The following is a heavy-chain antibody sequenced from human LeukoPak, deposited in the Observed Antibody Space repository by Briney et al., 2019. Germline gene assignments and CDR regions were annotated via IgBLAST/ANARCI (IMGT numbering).Heavy chain of an antibody. CDR1: GGTFSSYA. J-gene: IGHJ5*02. Sequence: GASVKVSCKASGGTFSSYAISWVRQAPGRGLEWMGGIIPIFGTANYAQKFQGRVTITADESTSTAYMELSSLRSEDTAVYYCAREGVRFLDSPTHFDPWGQGTLVTVSS. CDR2: IIPIFGTA. V-gene: IGHV1-69*13. CDR3: AREGVRFLDSPTHFDP. D-gene: IGHD3-3*01.